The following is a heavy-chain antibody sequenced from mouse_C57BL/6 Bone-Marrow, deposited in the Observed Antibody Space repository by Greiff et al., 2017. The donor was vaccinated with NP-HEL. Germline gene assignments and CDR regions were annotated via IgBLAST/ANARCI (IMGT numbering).Heavy chain of an antibody. V-gene: IGHV1-81*01. Sequence: QVQLQQSGAELARRGASVKLSCKASGYTFTSYGISWVKQRTGQGLEWIGEIYPRSGNTYYNEKFKGKATLTADKSSSTAYMELRSLTSEDSAVYFCARYYYGSSPFDYWGQGTTLTVSS. D-gene: IGHD1-1*01. CDR1: GYTFTSYG. J-gene: IGHJ2*01. CDR3: ARYYYGSSPFDY. CDR2: IYPRSGNT.